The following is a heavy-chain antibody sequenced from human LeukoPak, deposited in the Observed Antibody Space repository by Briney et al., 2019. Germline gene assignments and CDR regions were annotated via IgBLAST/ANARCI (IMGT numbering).Heavy chain of an antibody. CDR3: ARDRTYCSSTSCTRLGMGV. V-gene: IGHV3-33*01. CDR1: GFTFTRYG. Sequence: GRCLRPSCEVSGFTFTRYGMHWVRQAPGKGLEWVAVVWHDGSDNGYADSVKGRFTTSRDDTKNMLYLQMNSLRAEDTALYYCARDRTYCSSTSCTRLGMGVWGQGTTVTVSS. D-gene: IGHD2-2*01. CDR2: VWHDGSDN. J-gene: IGHJ6*01.